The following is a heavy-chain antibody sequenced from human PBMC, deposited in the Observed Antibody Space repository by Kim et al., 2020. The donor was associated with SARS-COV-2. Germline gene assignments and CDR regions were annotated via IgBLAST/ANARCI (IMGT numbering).Heavy chain of an antibody. D-gene: IGHD1-26*01. CDR2: ISAYNGNT. Sequence: ASVKVSCKASGYTFTSYGISWVRQAPGQGLEWMGWISAYNGNTNYAQKLQGRVTMTTDTSTSTAYMELRSLRSDDTAVYYCARSNSGSYYLHAFDIWGQGTMVTVSS. J-gene: IGHJ3*02. V-gene: IGHV1-18*01. CDR1: GYTFTSYG. CDR3: ARSNSGSYYLHAFDI.